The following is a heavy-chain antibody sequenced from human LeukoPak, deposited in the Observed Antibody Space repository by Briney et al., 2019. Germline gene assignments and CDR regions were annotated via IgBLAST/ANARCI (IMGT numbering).Heavy chain of an antibody. Sequence: GGSLRLSCVASGFTFSNYNMNWVRQAPGKGLEWVSTIDGPTYRTHYADSVMGRFTISRDNSKNTLYLQMNSLRAEDTAVYFCTTWVGAHFDFWGQGTLVTVSS. D-gene: IGHD1-26*01. CDR2: IDGPTYRT. CDR1: GFTFSNYN. V-gene: IGHV3-23*01. J-gene: IGHJ4*02. CDR3: TTWVGAHFDF.